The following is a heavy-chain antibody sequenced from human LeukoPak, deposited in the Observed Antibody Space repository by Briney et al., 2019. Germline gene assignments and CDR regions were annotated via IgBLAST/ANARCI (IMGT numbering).Heavy chain of an antibody. CDR1: GYSISSGYY. V-gene: IGHV4-38-2*02. J-gene: IGHJ6*03. D-gene: IGHD3-3*01. CDR3: ARATYYDFWSGYTTYYYYYYMDV. Sequence: SETLSLTCTVSGYSISSGYYWGWIRQPPGKGLEWIGSIYHSGSTYYNPSLKSRVTISVDTSKNQFSLKLSSVTAADTAVYYCARATYYDFWSGYTTYYYYYYMDVWGKATTVTVSS. CDR2: IYHSGST.